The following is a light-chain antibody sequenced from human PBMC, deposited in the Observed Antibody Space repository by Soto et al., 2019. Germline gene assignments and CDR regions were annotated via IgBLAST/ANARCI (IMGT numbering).Light chain of an antibody. J-gene: IGLJ3*02. CDR3: QTWGTGILV. Sequence: QTVVTQSPSASASLGASINLTCSLNTRHKNYAVAWHQQQPEKGPRFLMKVNNDGSHDKGDGIPDRFSGSSSGAERYLIISSLQSEDEADYYCQTWGTGILVFGGGTKLTVL. CDR1: TRHKNYA. CDR2: VNNDGSH. V-gene: IGLV4-69*01.